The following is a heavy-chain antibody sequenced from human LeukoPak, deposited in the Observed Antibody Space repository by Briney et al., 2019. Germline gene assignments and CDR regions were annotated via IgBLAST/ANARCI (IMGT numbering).Heavy chain of an antibody. D-gene: IGHD3-10*01. V-gene: IGHV1-2*02. CDR1: GYTFTGYY. CDR3: ARIWFGEFSAFDI. Sequence: ASVKVSRKASGYTFTGYYMHWVRQAPGQGLEWMGWINPNSGGTNYAQKFQGRVTMTRDTSISTAYMELSRLRSDDTAVYYCARIWFGEFSAFDIWGQGTMVTVSS. CDR2: INPNSGGT. J-gene: IGHJ3*02.